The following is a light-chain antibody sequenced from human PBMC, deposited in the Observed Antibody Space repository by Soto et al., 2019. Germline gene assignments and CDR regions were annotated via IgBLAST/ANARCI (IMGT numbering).Light chain of an antibody. Sequence: QSVLTQPPSVSGAPGQRVTIDCTGTRNNIGAGYDVHWYRQVPGTAPKLLIYGNGNRPSGVPDRFSASKFGTSASLTIAGIQADDEADYYCCSFTGSYTWVFGGGTELTVL. CDR2: GNG. CDR1: RNNIGAGYD. V-gene: IGLV1-40*01. J-gene: IGLJ3*02. CDR3: CSFTGSYTWV.